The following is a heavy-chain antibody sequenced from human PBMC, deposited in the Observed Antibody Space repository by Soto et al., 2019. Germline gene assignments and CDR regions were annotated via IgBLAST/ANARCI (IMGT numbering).Heavy chain of an antibody. CDR2: ISAYNGNT. CDR3: ARIGEYDFWSGYYNSYSEIDA. V-gene: IGHV1-18*01. J-gene: IGHJ6*02. CDR1: GYTFTIYG. D-gene: IGHD3-3*01. Sequence: ASVKVSCKASGYTFTIYGISWVLQAPGQGIEWMGWISAYNGNTNYAQKLQGRVTMTTDTSTSTAYMELRSLRSDDTAVYYCARIGEYDFWSGYYNSYSEIDAWGQGNAVTVS.